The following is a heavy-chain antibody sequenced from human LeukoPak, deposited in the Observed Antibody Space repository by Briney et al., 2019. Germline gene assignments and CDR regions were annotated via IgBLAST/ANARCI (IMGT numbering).Heavy chain of an antibody. V-gene: IGHV1-2*02. J-gene: IGHJ6*03. CDR2: SNPNSGGT. CDR3: ARAPDGRWELHDYYYYMDV. D-gene: IGHD1-26*01. Sequence: GASVRVSCKASGYTFTCYYMHWVRQAGGEGREGMGWSNPNSGGTNYAQKFKGRVSINRETSISTAYMELSRLRSDDTAVYYCARAPDGRWELHDYYYYMDVWGKGTTVTVSS. CDR1: GYTFTCYY.